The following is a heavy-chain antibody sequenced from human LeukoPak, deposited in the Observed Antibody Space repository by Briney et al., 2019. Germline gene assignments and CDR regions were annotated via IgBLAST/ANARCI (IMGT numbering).Heavy chain of an antibody. J-gene: IGHJ4*02. CDR3: ARDKYTGYETFDY. CDR1: GYTFTGYY. V-gene: IGHV1-2*02. CDR2: INPNNGGT. D-gene: IGHD5-12*01. Sequence: ASVKVSCKASGYTFTGYYIHWVRQAPGQGLEWMGWINPNNGGTNYAQKFQGRVTMTRDTSISTAYMELNRLTSDVTAVYYCARDKYTGYETFDYWGQGTPVTVSS.